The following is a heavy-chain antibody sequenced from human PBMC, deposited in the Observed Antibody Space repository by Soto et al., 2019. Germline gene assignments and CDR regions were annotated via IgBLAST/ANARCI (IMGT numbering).Heavy chain of an antibody. Sequence: PGESLKISCKGFGYSFSSYWITWVRQMPGKGLEYVGRIDPIDSYTNYSPSFQGHVAISVDKSITTAYLQWSSLKASDTAMYYCARHSPGDGTWYDYWGQGSLVTVSS. CDR2: IDPIDSYT. V-gene: IGHV5-10-1*01. J-gene: IGHJ4*02. CDR1: GYSFSSYW. D-gene: IGHD6-13*01. CDR3: ARHSPGDGTWYDY.